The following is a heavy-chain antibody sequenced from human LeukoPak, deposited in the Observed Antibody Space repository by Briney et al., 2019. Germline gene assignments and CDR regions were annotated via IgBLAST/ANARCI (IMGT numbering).Heavy chain of an antibody. D-gene: IGHD3-9*01. CDR3: ASPSTYDILTGYYRGAFDI. Sequence: PSETLSLTCAVSGYSISSGYYWGWIRQPPGKGLGWIGSIYHSGSTYYNPSLKSRVTISVDTSKNQFSLKLSSVTAADTAVYYCASPSTYDILTGYYRGAFDIWGQGTMVTVSS. CDR2: IYHSGST. J-gene: IGHJ3*02. V-gene: IGHV4-38-2*01. CDR1: GYSISSGYY.